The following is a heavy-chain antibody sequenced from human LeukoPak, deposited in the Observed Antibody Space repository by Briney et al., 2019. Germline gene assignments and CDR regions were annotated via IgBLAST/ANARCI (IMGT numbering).Heavy chain of an antibody. Sequence: GGSLRLSCAASGFTFDDYAMHWVRQAPGKGLERVSGISWNSGSIGYADSVKGRFTISRDNAKNSLYLQMNSLRAEDTALYYCAKAQYYYDSSGYYQPRRYFDYWGQGTLVTVSS. J-gene: IGHJ4*02. CDR3: AKAQYYYDSSGYYQPRRYFDY. CDR2: ISWNSGSI. V-gene: IGHV3-9*01. CDR1: GFTFDDYA. D-gene: IGHD3-22*01.